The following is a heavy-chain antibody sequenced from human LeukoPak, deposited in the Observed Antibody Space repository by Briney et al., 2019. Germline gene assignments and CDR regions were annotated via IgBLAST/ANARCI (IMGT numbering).Heavy chain of an antibody. D-gene: IGHD5-12*01. CDR1: GFNFSSYW. Sequence: SGGSLRLSCAASGFNFSSYWMHWVRQAPGKGLVWISRINYDGTTTSYADSVKGRFTISRDNAKNTLYLQMNSLRAEDTAAFYCGRGRLRGYSGYVIDYWGQGTPITVSS. V-gene: IGHV3-74*01. CDR2: INYDGTTT. J-gene: IGHJ4*02. CDR3: GRGRLRGYSGYVIDY.